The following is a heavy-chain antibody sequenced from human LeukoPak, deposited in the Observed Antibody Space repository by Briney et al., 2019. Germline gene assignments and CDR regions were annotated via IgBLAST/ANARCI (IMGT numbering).Heavy chain of an antibody. CDR1: GHRFSKSW. V-gene: IGHV3-7*01. Sequence: GGSLRLSCAVSGHRFSKSWVSFVRQAPGEGREWVANIKEDGSEKHYVDSVKGLFTISRDSAKNSQYLQMNSLRAEDTAVYYCARTIRGYGCQGTVVTVSS. CDR2: IKEDGSEK. CDR3: ARTIRGY. D-gene: IGHD3-10*01. J-gene: IGHJ4*02.